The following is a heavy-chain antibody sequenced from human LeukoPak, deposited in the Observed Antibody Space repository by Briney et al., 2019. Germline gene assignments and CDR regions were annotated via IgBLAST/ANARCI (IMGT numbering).Heavy chain of an antibody. D-gene: IGHD2-15*01. CDR2: IYTSGST. CDR1: GGSLSSYY. V-gene: IGHV4-4*07. CDR3: ARARSVVVVAATFDY. Sequence: SETLSLTCTVSGGSLSSYYWSWIRQPPGKGLEWIGRIYTSGSTNYNPSLKSRVTMSGDTSKNQFSLKLSSVTAADTAVYYCARARSVVVVAATFDYWGQGTLVTVSS. J-gene: IGHJ4*02.